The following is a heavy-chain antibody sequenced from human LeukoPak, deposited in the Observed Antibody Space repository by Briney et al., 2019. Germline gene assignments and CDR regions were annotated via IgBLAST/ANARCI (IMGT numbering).Heavy chain of an antibody. V-gene: IGHV5-51*01. J-gene: IGHJ5*02. CDR1: GYSFTSYW. Sequence: GESLKISCKGSGYSFTSYWIGWVRQMPGKGLEWMGIIYPGDSDTRYSPSFQGQVTISADKSISTAYLQWSSLKASDTAMYYCARTEAIFYDFWSGRGVWFDPWGQGTLVTVSS. CDR2: IYPGDSDT. D-gene: IGHD3-3*01. CDR3: ARTEAIFYDFWSGRGVWFDP.